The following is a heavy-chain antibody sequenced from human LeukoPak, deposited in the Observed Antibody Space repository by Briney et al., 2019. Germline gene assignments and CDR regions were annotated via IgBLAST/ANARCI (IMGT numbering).Heavy chain of an antibody. D-gene: IGHD6-13*01. V-gene: IGHV3-23*01. CDR1: GFTFSSYA. CDR3: AKDPAYSSSTFGSLDP. Sequence: GGSLRLSCAAAGFTFSSYAMSWVRQAPGKGLEWVSAISGSGGSTYYADSVKGRFTISRDNSKNTLYLQMKSLRAEDTAVYYCAKDPAYSSSTFGSLDPWGQGTLVTVSS. J-gene: IGHJ5*02. CDR2: ISGSGGST.